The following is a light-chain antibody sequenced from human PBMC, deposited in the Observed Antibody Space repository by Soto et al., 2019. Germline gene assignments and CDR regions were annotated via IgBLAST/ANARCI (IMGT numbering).Light chain of an antibody. CDR2: SAS. J-gene: IGKJ5*01. V-gene: IGKV1-12*01. CDR1: QNIDNW. Sequence: DIQMTQSPSSVSASVGDRVTITCRASQNIDNWLAWYQHKPGKAPHLLIYSASTLQSGVPSRFSGSGSGTDFTLTISSLQPADFATYDCQQCNSFPITFGQGTRLEI. CDR3: QQCNSFPIT.